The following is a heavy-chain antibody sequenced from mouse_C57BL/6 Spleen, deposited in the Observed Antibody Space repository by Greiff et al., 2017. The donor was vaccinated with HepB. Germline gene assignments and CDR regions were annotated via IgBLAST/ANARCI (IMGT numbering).Heavy chain of an antibody. CDR1: GFSLTSYA. V-gene: IGHV2-9-1*01. D-gene: IGHD1-1*01. CDR2: IWTGGGT. CDR3: AREDYGRGYAMDY. Sequence: VKVVESGPGLVAPSQSLSITCTVSGFSLTSYAISWVRQPPGKGLEWLGVIWTGGGTNYNSALKSRLSISKDNSKSQVFLKMNSLQNDDTARYYCAREDYGRGYAMDYWGQGTSVTVSS. J-gene: IGHJ4*01.